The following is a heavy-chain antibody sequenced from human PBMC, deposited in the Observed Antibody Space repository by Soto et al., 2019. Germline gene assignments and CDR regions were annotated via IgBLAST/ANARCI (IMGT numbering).Heavy chain of an antibody. CDR1: GFTFSSYA. D-gene: IGHD1-26*01. Sequence: GGALRLSCAASGFTFSSYAMHWVRQAPGKGLEWVTVISTDGRDVHYADSVKGRFTISRDNSRNTLYLQLNSLRAEDAAVYYCAKERRTSGVYYFDYWGQGALVNVSS. V-gene: IGHV3-30*18. CDR3: AKERRTSGVYYFDY. CDR2: ISTDGRDV. J-gene: IGHJ4*02.